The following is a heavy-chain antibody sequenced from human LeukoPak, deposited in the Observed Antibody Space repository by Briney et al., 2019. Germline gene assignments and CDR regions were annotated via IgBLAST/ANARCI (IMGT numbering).Heavy chain of an antibody. D-gene: IGHD6-13*01. Sequence: PSETLSLTCTVSGGSISGYYWSWIRQPAGKGLEWIGRIYNSESINYNPSLKSRVTMSIDTSKNQFSLRLNSVTAAGTAVYYCARDRSSSYTRDWFDPWGQGVLVTVSS. CDR1: GGSISGYY. V-gene: IGHV4-4*07. J-gene: IGHJ5*02. CDR3: ARDRSSSYTRDWFDP. CDR2: IYNSESI.